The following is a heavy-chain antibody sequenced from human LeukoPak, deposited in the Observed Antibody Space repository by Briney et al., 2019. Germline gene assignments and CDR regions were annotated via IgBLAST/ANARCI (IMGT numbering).Heavy chain of an antibody. D-gene: IGHD3-10*01. CDR2: IYYSGST. CDR1: GGSISSSSYY. J-gene: IGHJ5*02. V-gene: IGHV4-39*01. Sequence: SETLSLTCTVSGGSISSSSYYWGWIRQPPGKGLEWIGSIYYSGSTYYNPSLKSRVTISVDTSKNQFSLKLSSVTAADTAVYYCARSAGIRDWFDPWGQGTLVTVSS. CDR3: ARSAGIRDWFDP.